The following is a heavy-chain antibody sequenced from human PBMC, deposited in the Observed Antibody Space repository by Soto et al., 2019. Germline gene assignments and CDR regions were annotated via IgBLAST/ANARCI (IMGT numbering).Heavy chain of an antibody. CDR2: IKSRTENETT. J-gene: IGHJ4*02. CDR3: VTVLPHANSWFDY. V-gene: IGHV3-15*01. D-gene: IGHD2-2*01. CDR1: GFTFSNVC. Sequence: GHLVESGGGFEKPGGSLTPSGPPSGFTFSNVCLSWVRQVPGKGLERLGRIKSRTENETTDYASPARGRFIISRDDSKNMLYLQLNSLKSEDTGVYYCVTVLPHANSWFDYWGQGTPVTVSS.